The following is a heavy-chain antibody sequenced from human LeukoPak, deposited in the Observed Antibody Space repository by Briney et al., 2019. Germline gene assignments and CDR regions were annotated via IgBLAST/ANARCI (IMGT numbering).Heavy chain of an antibody. J-gene: IGHJ4*02. D-gene: IGHD2-8*02. Sequence: GESLKISCKASGYSFTSFWVGWVRQMPGKGLEWMGIIYPRDSDTRYNPSFQGQVTISVDKSTSTAYLQWSSLKASDTGMYYCARHSAQSGICCELGDWGQGTLVTVSS. CDR1: GYSFTSFW. CDR3: ARHSAQSGICCELGD. V-gene: IGHV5-51*01. CDR2: IYPRDSDT.